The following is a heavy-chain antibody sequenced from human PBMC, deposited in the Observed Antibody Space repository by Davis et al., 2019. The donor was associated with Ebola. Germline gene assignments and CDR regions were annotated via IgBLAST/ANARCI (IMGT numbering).Heavy chain of an antibody. CDR2: IYYSGST. CDR1: GGSISSSSYY. V-gene: IGHV4-39*07. CDR3: ARAHYGDRIDY. Sequence: SETLSLTCTVSGGSISSSSYYWGWIRQPPGKGLEWIGSIYYSGSTNYNPSLKSRVTISVDTSKNQFSLKLSSVTAADTAVYYCARAHYGDRIDYWGQGTLVTVSS. D-gene: IGHD4-17*01. J-gene: IGHJ4*02.